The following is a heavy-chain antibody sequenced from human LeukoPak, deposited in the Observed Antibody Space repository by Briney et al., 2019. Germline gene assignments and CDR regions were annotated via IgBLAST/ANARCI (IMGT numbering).Heavy chain of an antibody. Sequence: PGGALRLSCAASGFTFSNHAMSWVGQAPGKGLQWVSAISSSGGSTYYADSVKGRFTISRDNSKNTVYLQMNSLRGEDTTAYHCAKDIVVSGYYGMDVWGQGTTVIVSS. CDR1: GFTFSNHA. CDR3: AKDIVVSGYYGMDV. D-gene: IGHD2-21*01. CDR2: ISSSGGST. V-gene: IGHV3-23*01. J-gene: IGHJ6*02.